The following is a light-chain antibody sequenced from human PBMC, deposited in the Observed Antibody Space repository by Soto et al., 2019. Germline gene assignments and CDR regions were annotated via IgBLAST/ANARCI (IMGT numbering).Light chain of an antibody. V-gene: IGLV2-14*01. CDR2: DVS. CDR3: SSYTSSSTSVV. J-gene: IGLJ2*01. CDR1: SSDVGTYNY. Sequence: ALTQPASVSGSPGQSITISCTGTSSDVGTYNYVSWYQQHPGKAPKLMIYDVSNRPSGVSDRFSGSKSGNTASLTISGLQAEDEADYYCSSYTSSSTSVVFGGGTKLTVL.